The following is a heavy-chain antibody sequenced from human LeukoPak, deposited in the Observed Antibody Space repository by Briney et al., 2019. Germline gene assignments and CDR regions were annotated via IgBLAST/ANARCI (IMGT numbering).Heavy chain of an antibody. CDR2: IYPGDSDT. CDR3: ARHPGLRYFDAIPGY. Sequence: GESLQISCKGSGYSFTSYWIGWVRQMPGKGLEWMGIIYPGDSDTRYSPSFQGQVTISADKSISTAYLQWSSLKASDTAMYYCARHPGLRYFDAIPGYWGQGTLVTVSS. D-gene: IGHD3-9*01. CDR1: GYSFTSYW. J-gene: IGHJ4*02. V-gene: IGHV5-51*01.